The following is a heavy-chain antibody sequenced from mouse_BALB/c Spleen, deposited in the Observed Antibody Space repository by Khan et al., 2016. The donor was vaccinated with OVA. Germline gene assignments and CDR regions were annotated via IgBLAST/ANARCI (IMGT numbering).Heavy chain of an antibody. CDR1: GHTFTKFG. V-gene: IGHV9-3-1*01. CDR2: INTYTGEP. D-gene: IGHD1-1*01. Sequence: HIQLVQSGPEVKKPGETVKISCKASGHTFTKFGMNWVKQAPGKGLKWMGWINTYTGEPTYADDFNGRFAFSLETSASTAYLQINNLKNEDTATYFCARPPYVSYVLDNWGQGTSVTVSS. CDR3: ARPPYVSYVLDN. J-gene: IGHJ4*01.